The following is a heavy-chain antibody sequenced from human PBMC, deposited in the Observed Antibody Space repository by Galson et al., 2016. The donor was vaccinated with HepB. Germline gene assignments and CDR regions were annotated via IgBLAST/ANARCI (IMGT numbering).Heavy chain of an antibody. CDR2: INPSSGST. D-gene: IGHD3-9*01. CDR3: ARDRKSVDWLLYNGHFDS. V-gene: IGHV1-46*01. J-gene: IGHJ4*02. CDR1: GYTFSNYY. Sequence: SVKVSCKASGYTFSNYYMHWVRQAPGQGLEWMGIINPSSGSTTYAQKFQGRVTMTRDTSAGTVYMDLSSLRSEDTAVYYCARDRKSVDWLLYNGHFDSWGQGTLVTVSS.